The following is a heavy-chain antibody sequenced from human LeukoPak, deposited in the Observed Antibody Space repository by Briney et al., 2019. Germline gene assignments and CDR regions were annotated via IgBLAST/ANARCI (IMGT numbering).Heavy chain of an antibody. Sequence: PGRSLRLSCAASGFTFSGYVMDWVRQAPGKGLEWVAVISYGGTNKYYADSVRGRFTISRDNSKSTLYLQMNSLRAEDTAVYYCAKDWYDYTSRGSTVDFWGQGTLVTVSS. CDR3: AKDWYDYTSRGSTVDF. CDR2: ISYGGTNK. CDR1: GFTFSGYV. V-gene: IGHV3-30*18. J-gene: IGHJ4*02. D-gene: IGHD6-13*01.